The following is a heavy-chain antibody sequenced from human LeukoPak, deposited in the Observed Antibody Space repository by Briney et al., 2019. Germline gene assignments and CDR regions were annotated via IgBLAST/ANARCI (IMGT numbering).Heavy chain of an antibody. J-gene: IGHJ6*02. CDR3: ARDPYYDFWSGYYYYGMDV. CDR2: IWYDGSNK. Sequence: GRSLRLSCAASGFTFRSYGMHWVRQAPGKGLEWVAVIWYDGSNKYYADSVKGRFTISRDNSKDTLYLQMNSLRAEDTAVYYCARDPYYDFWSGYYYYGMDVWGQGTTVTVSS. CDR1: GFTFRSYG. D-gene: IGHD3-3*01. V-gene: IGHV3-33*01.